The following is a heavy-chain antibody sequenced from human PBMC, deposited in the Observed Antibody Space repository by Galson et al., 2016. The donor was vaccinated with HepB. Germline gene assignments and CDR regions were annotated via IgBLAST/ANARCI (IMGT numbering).Heavy chain of an antibody. CDR3: ASGRYFDQ. J-gene: IGHJ4*02. V-gene: IGHV4-59*01. Sequence: SETLSLTCTVSGGSISIYYWNWIRQPPGKGLEWIGYIYYSGSTNYNPSLQSRVTISVATSKNQFSLKLSSVTAADTAAYYCASGRYFDQWGQGTLVTVSS. D-gene: IGHD1-26*01. CDR1: GGSISIYY. CDR2: IYYSGST.